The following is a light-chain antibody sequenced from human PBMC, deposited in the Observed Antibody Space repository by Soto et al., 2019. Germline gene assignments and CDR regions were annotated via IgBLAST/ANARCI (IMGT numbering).Light chain of an antibody. CDR2: GAS. Sequence: EIVLTQSPATLSLSVGERATLSCRASQSVSSSYLAWYQQKPGQAPRLLIYGASSRATGIPDRFSGSGSGTDFTLTISSLEPEDFAVYYCQQYGSSPRTFGQGTKVEIK. V-gene: IGKV3-20*01. CDR3: QQYGSSPRT. CDR1: QSVSSSY. J-gene: IGKJ1*01.